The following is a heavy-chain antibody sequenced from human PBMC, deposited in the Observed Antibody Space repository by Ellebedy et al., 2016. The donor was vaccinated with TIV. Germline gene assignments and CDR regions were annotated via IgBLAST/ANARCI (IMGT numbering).Heavy chain of an antibody. V-gene: IGHV3-30*04. CDR3: ARGPYSSGHCDAFDV. J-gene: IGHJ3*01. Sequence: GGSLRLXXAASGFTFSSSTMHWVRQAPGWGLDWVAGISFDGRAVHYADSVKGRFTISRDNSKNTLSLQMNSLRGGDSAIYYCARGPYSSGHCDAFDVWGRGTAVTVSS. D-gene: IGHD6-19*01. CDR1: GFTFSSST. CDR2: ISFDGRAV.